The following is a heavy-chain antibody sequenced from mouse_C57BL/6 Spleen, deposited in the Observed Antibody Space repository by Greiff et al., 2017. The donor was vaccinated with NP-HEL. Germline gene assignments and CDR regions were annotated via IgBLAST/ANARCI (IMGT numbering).Heavy chain of an antibody. Sequence: QVQLKESGPELVKPGASVKISCKASGYAFSSSWMNWVKQRPGKGLEWIGRIYPGDGDTNYNGKFKGKATLTADKSSSTAYMQLSSLTSEDSAVYFCARGPRGFAYWGQGTLVTVSA. CDR1: GYAFSSSW. CDR2: IYPGDGDT. CDR3: ARGPRGFAY. J-gene: IGHJ3*01. V-gene: IGHV1-82*01.